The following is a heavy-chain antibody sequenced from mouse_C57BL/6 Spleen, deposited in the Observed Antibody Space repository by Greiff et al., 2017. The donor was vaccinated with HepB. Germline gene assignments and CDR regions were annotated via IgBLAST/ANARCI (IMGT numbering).Heavy chain of an antibody. J-gene: IGHJ4*01. CDR1: GFTFSSYA. Sequence: DVKLVESGGGLVKPGGSLKLSCAASGFTFSSYAMSWVRQTPEKRLEWVATISDGGSYTYYPDNVKGRFTISRDNAKNNLYLQMSHLKSEDTAMYYCARGLPDYYAMDYWGQGTSVTVSS. V-gene: IGHV5-4*03. CDR2: ISDGGSYT. CDR3: ARGLPDYYAMDY.